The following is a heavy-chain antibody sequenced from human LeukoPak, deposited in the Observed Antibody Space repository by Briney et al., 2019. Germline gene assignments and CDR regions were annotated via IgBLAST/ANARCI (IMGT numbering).Heavy chain of an antibody. V-gene: IGHV3-9*01. CDR1: GFTFDDYA. CDR3: ARGNRDSSGFYFYYGMDV. CDR2: ISWDSQNI. J-gene: IGHJ6*02. Sequence: PGGSLRLSCAASGFTFDDYARFWVRQAPGNGLELVSGISWDSQNIGYAAPVNGRFTISRDNAKNSLYMQMNSLRAEDTAFYYCARGNRDSSGFYFYYGMDVWGQGTTVTVSS. D-gene: IGHD6-19*01.